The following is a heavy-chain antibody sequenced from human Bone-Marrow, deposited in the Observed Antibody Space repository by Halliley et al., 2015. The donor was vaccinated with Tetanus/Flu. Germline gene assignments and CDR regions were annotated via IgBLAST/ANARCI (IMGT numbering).Heavy chain of an antibody. V-gene: IGHV5-51*03. CDR1: GYYFSSYW. J-gene: IGHJ4*02. CDR3: ARFGDGYKTFDY. D-gene: IGHD5-12*01. CDR2: VYPADSDS. Sequence: QLVQSGAEVKKPGESLKISCQGSGYYFSSYWIGWVRQMPGKGLEWMGSVYPADSDSRYGPSFQGHVTISADKSISTAYLQWSSRRASDTAMYYCARFGDGYKTFDYWGEGTLVTVSS.